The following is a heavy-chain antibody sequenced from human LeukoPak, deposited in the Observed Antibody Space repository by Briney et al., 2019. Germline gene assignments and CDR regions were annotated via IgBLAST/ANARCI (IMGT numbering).Heavy chain of an antibody. V-gene: IGHV1-8*01. Sequence: ASVKVSCKASGDTFTNYDTNWVRQATGQGLEWMGWMSPSSGHTGYAQKFQGRVTMTRSTSISTAYMELSSLRSEDTAVYYCARGPPNWGFDYWGQGTLVTVSS. D-gene: IGHD7-27*01. J-gene: IGHJ4*02. CDR2: MSPSSGHT. CDR1: GDTFTNYD. CDR3: ARGPPNWGFDY.